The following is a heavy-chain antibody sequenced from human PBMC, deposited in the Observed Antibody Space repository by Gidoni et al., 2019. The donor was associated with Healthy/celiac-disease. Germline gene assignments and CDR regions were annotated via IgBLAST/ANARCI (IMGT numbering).Heavy chain of an antibody. Sequence: EVPLVESGGGLVQPGGSLRLSCAACGFTFSSYAMSWVRQAPGKGVGWVLAMSGRGGSTYYADSVKGRFTISIDNSKNTLYLQMNSLRAEDTAVYYGAKDQAEWVEPQIDYWGQGTLFTVAS. CDR2: MSGRGGST. CDR3: AKDQAEWVEPQIDY. CDR1: GFTFSSYA. D-gene: IGHD3-3*01. V-gene: IGHV3-23*04. J-gene: IGHJ4*02.